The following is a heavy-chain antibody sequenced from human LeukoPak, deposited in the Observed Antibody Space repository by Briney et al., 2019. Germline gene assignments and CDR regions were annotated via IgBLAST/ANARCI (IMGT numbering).Heavy chain of an antibody. V-gene: IGHV3-43*02. CDR3: AKGGYCSSTSCPYYYYMDV. Sequence: GGSLRLSCAASGFTFDDYAMHWVRQAPGEGLEWVSLISGDGGSTYYADSVKGRFTVSRDNSKNSLYLQMNSLRTEDTALYYCAKGGYCSSTSCPYYYYMDVWGKGTTVTVSS. CDR1: GFTFDDYA. J-gene: IGHJ6*03. D-gene: IGHD2-2*01. CDR2: ISGDGGST.